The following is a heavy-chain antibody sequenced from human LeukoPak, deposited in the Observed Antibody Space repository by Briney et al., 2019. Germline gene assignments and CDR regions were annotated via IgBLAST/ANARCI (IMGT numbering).Heavy chain of an antibody. J-gene: IGHJ4*01. CDR1: GFTFSSFW. CDR2: INQDGSEK. CDR3: ARDATPPGIIFDY. Sequence: GGSLRLSCEVSGFTFSSFWMNWVRQAPGKGLEWVANINQDGSEKWYVDSVKGRFTISRDNAKNSVFLQMNSLRAEDTAVYYCARDATPPGIIFDYWGQDPWSPSLQ. V-gene: IGHV3-7*05. D-gene: IGHD3-16*01.